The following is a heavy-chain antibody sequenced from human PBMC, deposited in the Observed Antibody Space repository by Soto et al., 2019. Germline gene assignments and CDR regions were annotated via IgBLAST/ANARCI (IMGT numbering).Heavy chain of an antibody. CDR3: ARIRTYYYDSSCYYWMYYFDD. V-gene: IGHV2-26*01. D-gene: IGHD3-22*01. J-gene: IGHJ4*02. CDR1: GFSLTNARMG. CDR2: TFSSDEK. Sequence: QVTLRESGPALVKPTETLTLTCTVSGFSLTNARMGVSWIRQPPGKALEWLAHTFSSDEKFYSSSLKSRLTISKDTAKSQVVLTMTNMDPVDTATYYCARIRTYYYDSSCYYWMYYFDDWGQGTLVTVSS.